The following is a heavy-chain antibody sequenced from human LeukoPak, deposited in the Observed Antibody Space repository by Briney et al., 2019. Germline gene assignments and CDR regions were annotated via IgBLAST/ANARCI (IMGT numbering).Heavy chain of an antibody. D-gene: IGHD3-10*01. V-gene: IGHV3-23*01. Sequence: GGSLRLSCAASGITFSSYAMAWVRQAPGKGLEWVSGISGRATSTYYADSVKGRFTISRDNSKNTVYLQMNSLRVEDTAVYYCAKDRAVVATLPFDYWGQGTLVTVST. CDR2: ISGRATST. CDR3: AKDRAVVATLPFDY. J-gene: IGHJ4*02. CDR1: GITFSSYA.